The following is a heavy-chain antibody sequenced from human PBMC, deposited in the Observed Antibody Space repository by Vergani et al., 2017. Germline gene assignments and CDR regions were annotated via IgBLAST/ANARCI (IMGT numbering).Heavy chain of an antibody. CDR2: IYSGGST. CDR1: GFTVSSNY. CDR3: AKGSIYDFWSGSPRDYYYYYYMDV. D-gene: IGHD3-3*01. V-gene: IGHV3-66*01. J-gene: IGHJ6*03. Sequence: EVQLLESGGGLVQPGGSLRLSCAASGFTVSSNYMSWVRQAPGKGLEWVSVIYSGGSTYYADSVKGRFTISRDNSKNTLYLQMNSLRAEDTAVYYCAKGSIYDFWSGSPRDYYYYYYMDVWGKGP.